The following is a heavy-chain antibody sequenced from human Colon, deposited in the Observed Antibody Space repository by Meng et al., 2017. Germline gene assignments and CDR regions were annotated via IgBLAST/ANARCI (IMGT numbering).Heavy chain of an antibody. J-gene: IGHJ4*02. D-gene: IGHD1-26*01. CDR3: AGGPWEFDY. CDR1: GGSISRSDW. V-gene: IGHV4-4*02. Sequence: QGQVPGSGPVLGTPSETLSLTCAVSGGSISRSDWWRWVRQPPGKGLEYIAYVDYSGSTHYNPSLKSRVTMSVDTSKKQLSLKLSSVTAADTAVYYCAGGPWEFDYWGQGTLVTVSS. CDR2: VDYSGST.